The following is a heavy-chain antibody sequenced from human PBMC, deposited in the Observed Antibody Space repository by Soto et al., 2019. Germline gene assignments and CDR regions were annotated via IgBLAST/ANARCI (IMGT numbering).Heavy chain of an antibody. CDR1: GGSISSGDYY. Sequence: QVQLQESGPGLVKPSQTLSITCTVSGGSISSGDYYWSWLRQPPGKGLEWIGYIYYSGSTYYNPSRKSRVTISVDTSKNQLSLKLSSVTAADTAVYYCARLRREQWLVLFDYWGQGTLVTVSS. V-gene: IGHV4-30-4*01. CDR3: ARLRREQWLVLFDY. CDR2: IYYSGST. J-gene: IGHJ4*02. D-gene: IGHD6-19*01.